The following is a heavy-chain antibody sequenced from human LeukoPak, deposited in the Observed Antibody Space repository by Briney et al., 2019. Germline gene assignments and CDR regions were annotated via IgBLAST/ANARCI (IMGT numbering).Heavy chain of an antibody. D-gene: IGHD3-10*01. V-gene: IGHV1-24*01. CDR1: GYTLSELS. CDR3: ATDGTGRYSVDC. J-gene: IGHJ4*02. CDR2: FDHENDET. Sequence: ASVKVSCKVSGYTLSELSMYWVRQGPEKGLEWMGSFDHENDETTYAQKFQGRIRMTEDTSTQTAYMELSGLRSDDTAIYYCATDGTGRYSVDCWGQGTLVTVSS.